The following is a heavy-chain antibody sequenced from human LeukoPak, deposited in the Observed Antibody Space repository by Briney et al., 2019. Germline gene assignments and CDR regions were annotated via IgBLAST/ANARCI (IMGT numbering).Heavy chain of an antibody. V-gene: IGHV4-34*01. Sequence: PSETLSLTCAVYGGSFSGYYWSWIRQPPGKGLEWIGEINHSGSTNYNPSLKSRVTISVDTSKNQFSLKLSSVTAADTAVYYCASSSGRSPTDSPDAFDIWGQGTMVTVSS. CDR3: ASSSGRSPTDSPDAFDI. CDR2: INHSGST. J-gene: IGHJ3*02. CDR1: GGSFSGYY. D-gene: IGHD1-26*01.